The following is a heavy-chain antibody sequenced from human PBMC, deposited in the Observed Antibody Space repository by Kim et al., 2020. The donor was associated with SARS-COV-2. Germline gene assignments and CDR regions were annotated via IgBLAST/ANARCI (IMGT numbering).Heavy chain of an antibody. V-gene: IGHV3-49*04. D-gene: IGHD6-13*01. CDR2: IRSKAYGGTT. CDR1: GFTFGDYA. Sequence: GGSLGLSCTASGFTFGDYAMSWVRQAPGKGLEWVGFIRSKAYGGTTEYAASVKGRFTISRDDSKSIAYLQMNSLKTEDTAVYYCTRVAAAGTRGYHYYYGMDVWGQGTTVTVSS. J-gene: IGHJ6*02. CDR3: TRVAAAGTRGYHYYYGMDV.